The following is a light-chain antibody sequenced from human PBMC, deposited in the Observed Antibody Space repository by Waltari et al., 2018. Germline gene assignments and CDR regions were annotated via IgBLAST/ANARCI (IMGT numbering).Light chain of an antibody. CDR3: QQGSILPLT. CDR2: DTS. J-gene: IGKJ4*01. Sequence: EVVLTQSPVTLSLAAGERATLSCRASESVSNYLAWYQQKPGQSPRLLIFDTSKRATGIPARFSGSGYGTDFTLTINNLEAEDFALYYCQQGSILPLTFGGGT. CDR1: ESVSNY. V-gene: IGKV3-11*01.